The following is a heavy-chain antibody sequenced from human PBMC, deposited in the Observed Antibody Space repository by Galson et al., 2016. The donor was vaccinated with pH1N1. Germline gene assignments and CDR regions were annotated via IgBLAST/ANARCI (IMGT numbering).Heavy chain of an antibody. CDR2: IKTDGNNT. V-gene: IGHV3-74*01. D-gene: IGHD1-14*01. CDR1: GFTFKNYW. J-gene: IGHJ3*02. Sequence: SLRLSCAASGFTFKNYWIHWVRQVPGKGLVWVSRIKTDGNNTDYADSVKGRFTISRDNAKNTLYLHMSSLKNEDTSLYYCTRRPDIGTGYAFDIWGPGTMVIVSS. CDR3: TRRPDIGTGYAFDI.